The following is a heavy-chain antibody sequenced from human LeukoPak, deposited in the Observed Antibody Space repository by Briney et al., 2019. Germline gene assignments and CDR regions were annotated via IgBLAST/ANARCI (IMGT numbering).Heavy chain of an antibody. V-gene: IGHV3-74*01. D-gene: IGHD2-2*01. CDR1: GFIFSNYY. CDR2: INGDGSNV. J-gene: IGHJ4*02. CDR3: GRGKSPAAVDD. Sequence: GGSLRLSCAASGFIFSNYYMHWVRQAPGKGLGWVSHINGDGSNVNYADSVKGRFTISRDNAKNTLYLQMNSLRVEDTALYYCGRGKSPAAVDDWGQGTLVTVSS.